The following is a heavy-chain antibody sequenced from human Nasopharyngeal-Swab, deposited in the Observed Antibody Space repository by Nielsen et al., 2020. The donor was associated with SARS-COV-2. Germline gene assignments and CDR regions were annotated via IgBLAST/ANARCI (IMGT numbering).Heavy chain of an antibody. CDR3: ARSGGYRGWFDP. CDR2: VHYSGNT. CDR1: GDSTNSYY. D-gene: IGHD5-12*01. Sequence: SETLSLTCSVSGDSTNSYYCHWIRQAPGKGLEWIGYVHYSGNTNYNPSLKSRVTISVDPSKNQFSLKVTSVTAADTAVYYCARSGGYRGWFDPWGQGTLVTVPS. V-gene: IGHV4-59*08. J-gene: IGHJ5*02.